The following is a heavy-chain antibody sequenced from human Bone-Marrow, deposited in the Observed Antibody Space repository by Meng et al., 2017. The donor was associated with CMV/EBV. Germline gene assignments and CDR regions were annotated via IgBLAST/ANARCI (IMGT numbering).Heavy chain of an antibody. Sequence: VQGVGSGGGFVSPGGALTRSCASSGISVRSHYMRWVRQAPGKGVEWVSGIYSGGSTYYTDSVKSRFTISRDNSKNTLYLQMNGLRAEDTAVYYCAKPAALVDYWGQGTLVTVSS. CDR2: IYSGGST. CDR1: GISVRSHY. D-gene: IGHD2-2*01. J-gene: IGHJ4*02. V-gene: IGHV3-66*01. CDR3: AKPAALVDY.